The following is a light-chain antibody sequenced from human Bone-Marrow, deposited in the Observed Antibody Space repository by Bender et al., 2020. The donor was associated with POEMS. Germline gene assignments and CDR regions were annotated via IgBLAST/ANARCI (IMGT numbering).Light chain of an antibody. J-gene: IGLJ2*01. CDR2: EVT. Sequence: QSALTQPASVSGSPGQSITISCTGTSTDVGSYNVVSWYQQHPGKAPRLIIYEVTKRPSGVSHRFAGSKAGNTASLTISGLQTEDEADYHCCSYAGSSTLVFGGGTKLTVL. CDR1: STDVGSYNV. V-gene: IGLV2-23*02. CDR3: CSYAGSSTLV.